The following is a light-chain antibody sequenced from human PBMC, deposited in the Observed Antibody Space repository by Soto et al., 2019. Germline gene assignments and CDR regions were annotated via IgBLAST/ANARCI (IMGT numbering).Light chain of an antibody. V-gene: IGLV1-47*02. CDR2: CND. CDR1: SFNIGFNY. Sequence: QSVLTQPPSASGTPGQTVTISCSGSSFNIGFNYVYWYQQLPGMAPKLLIDCNDERPSGVPDRFSGSKSGTSASLAISGLRSEDEAEYYCAAWDDSLSGGVFGTGTKLTVL. CDR3: AAWDDSLSGGV. J-gene: IGLJ1*01.